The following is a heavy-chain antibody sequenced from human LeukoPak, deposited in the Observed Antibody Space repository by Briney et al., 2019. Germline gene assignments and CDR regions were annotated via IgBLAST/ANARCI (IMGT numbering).Heavy chain of an antibody. Sequence: SETLPLTCAVYGGSFSGYYWSWIRQPPGKGLEWIGEINHSGSTNYNPSLKSRVTISVDTSKNQFSLKLSSVTAADTAVYYCARLVRFGELLHNWFDPWGQGTLVTLSS. CDR3: ARLVRFGELLHNWFDP. D-gene: IGHD3-10*01. J-gene: IGHJ5*02. V-gene: IGHV4-34*01. CDR2: INHSGST. CDR1: GGSFSGYY.